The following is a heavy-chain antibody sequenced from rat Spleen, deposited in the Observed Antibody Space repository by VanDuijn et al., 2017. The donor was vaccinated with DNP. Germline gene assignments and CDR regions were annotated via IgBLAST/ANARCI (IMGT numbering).Heavy chain of an antibody. CDR3: VSRPPPTRGPFDY. CDR2: ISYDGSST. D-gene: IGHD1-4*01. V-gene: IGHV5-17*01. CDR1: GFTFSDYA. J-gene: IGHJ2*01. Sequence: EVQLVESGGGLVQPGRSLKLSCAASGFTFSDYAMAWVRQAPKKGLEWVATISYDGSSTYYRDSVKGRFIISRNNAKSTLYLQMDSLRSEDTAAYYCVSRPPPTRGPFDYWGQGVTVTVSS.